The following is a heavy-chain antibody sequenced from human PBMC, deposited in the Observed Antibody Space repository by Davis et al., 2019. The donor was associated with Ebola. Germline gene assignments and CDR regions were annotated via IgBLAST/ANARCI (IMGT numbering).Heavy chain of an antibody. CDR1: GFTFSDYY. CDR3: ARDSLRFLEWSLDY. D-gene: IGHD3-3*01. V-gene: IGHV3-11*01. J-gene: IGHJ4*02. Sequence: GESLKISCAASGFTFSDYYMSWIRQAPGKGLEWVSYISSSGSTIYYADSVKGRFTISRDNAKNSLYLQMNSLRAEDTAVYYCARDSLRFLEWSLDYWGQGTLVTVSS. CDR2: ISSSGSTI.